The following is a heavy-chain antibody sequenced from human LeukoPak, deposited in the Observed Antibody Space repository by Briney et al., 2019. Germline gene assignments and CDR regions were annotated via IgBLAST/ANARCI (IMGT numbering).Heavy chain of an antibody. V-gene: IGHV4-59*01. J-gene: IGHJ6*03. CDR1: GSSISSYY. CDR2: IYYSGST. CDR3: ARVAYYYMDV. Sequence: SETLSLTCTVSGSSISSYYCSWIRQPPGKGLERIGCIYYSGSTNHNPSLKSRVTISVDTSKNQFSLKLSSVTAADTAVYYCARVAYYYMDVWGKGTTVTVSS.